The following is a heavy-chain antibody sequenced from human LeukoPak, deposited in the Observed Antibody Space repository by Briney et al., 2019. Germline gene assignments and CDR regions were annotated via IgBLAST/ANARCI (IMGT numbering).Heavy chain of an antibody. D-gene: IGHD5-24*01. Sequence: SETLSLTCTVSGDSISSSSYYWGWIRQPPGKGLEWIGSMYYSGSTYYNPSLKSRVTISVDTSKNQFSLRLSSVTAADTAVYYCARESLTWLQSRTSWFDPWGQGTLVTVSS. CDR2: MYYSGST. CDR1: GDSISSSSYY. CDR3: ARESLTWLQSRTSWFDP. V-gene: IGHV4-39*07. J-gene: IGHJ5*02.